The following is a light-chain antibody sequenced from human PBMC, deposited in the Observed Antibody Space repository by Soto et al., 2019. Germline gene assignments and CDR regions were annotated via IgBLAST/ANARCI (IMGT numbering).Light chain of an antibody. V-gene: IGKV3-20*01. CDR1: QSVINNW. Sequence: EIVLTQSPDTLSLSPGERATLSCRASQSVINNWLAWYQQKPGQAPRLLIYSASSRAGGIPGKFSGSGSGTDFTLTINRLEPEDFAVYYCQQYAMSPYTFAQGTKLEI. J-gene: IGKJ2*01. CDR2: SAS. CDR3: QQYAMSPYT.